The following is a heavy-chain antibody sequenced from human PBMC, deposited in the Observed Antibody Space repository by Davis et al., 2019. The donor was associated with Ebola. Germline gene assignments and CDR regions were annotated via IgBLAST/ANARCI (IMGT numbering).Heavy chain of an antibody. CDR3: AKTPTASPYSSSGYGT. V-gene: IGHV3-53*01. D-gene: IGHD6-13*01. CDR2: IYSGGST. CDR1: GFTVSSNY. Sequence: GESLNISCAASGFTVSSNYMSWVRQAPGKGLEWVSVIYSGGSTYYADSVKGRFTISRDNSKNTLYLQMNSLRAEDTAVYYCAKTPTASPYSSSGYGTWGQGTMVTVSS. J-gene: IGHJ3*01.